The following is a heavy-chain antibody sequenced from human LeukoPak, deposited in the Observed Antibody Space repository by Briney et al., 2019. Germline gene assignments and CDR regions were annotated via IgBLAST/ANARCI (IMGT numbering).Heavy chain of an antibody. CDR1: GFTFSSYG. CDR2: INSDGSYT. Sequence: PGGSLRLSCAASGFTFSSYGMHWVRQAPGKGLVWVSHINSDGSYTSYADSVKGRFTLSSDNAKNTLYLQMNSLRAEDTAVYYCTRPSGGGFDSWGQGTLVTVSS. V-gene: IGHV3-74*01. D-gene: IGHD2-15*01. J-gene: IGHJ4*02. CDR3: TRPSGGGFDS.